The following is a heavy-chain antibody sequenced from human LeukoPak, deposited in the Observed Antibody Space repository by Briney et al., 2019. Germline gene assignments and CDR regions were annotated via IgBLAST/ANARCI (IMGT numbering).Heavy chain of an antibody. J-gene: IGHJ4*02. V-gene: IGHV1-2*02. CDR1: GYTFTGYY. D-gene: IGHD6-6*01. Sequence: ASVKVSCKASGYTFTGYYMHWVRQAPGQGREWMGWINPNSGGTNYAQKFQGRVTMTRDTSISTAYMELSRLRSDDTAVYYCAREGEGYSSSSCDYWGQGTLVTVSS. CDR2: INPNSGGT. CDR3: AREGEGYSSSSCDY.